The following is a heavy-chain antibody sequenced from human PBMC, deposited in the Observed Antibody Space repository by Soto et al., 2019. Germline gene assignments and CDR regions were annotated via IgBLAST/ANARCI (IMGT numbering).Heavy chain of an antibody. CDR3: ARLQAAAGDNDLTFDY. CDR2: IDPSDSYT. V-gene: IGHV5-10-1*01. J-gene: IGHJ4*02. D-gene: IGHD6-13*01. Sequence: PGESLKISCKGSGYSFTSYWISWVRQMPGKGLEWRGRIDPSDSYTNYSPSFQGHVTISADKSISTAYLQWSSLKASDTAMCYCARLQAAAGDNDLTFDYWGQGTLVTLSS. CDR1: GYSFTSYW.